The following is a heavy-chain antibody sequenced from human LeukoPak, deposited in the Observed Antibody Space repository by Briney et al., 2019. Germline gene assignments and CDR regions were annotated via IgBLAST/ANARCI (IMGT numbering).Heavy chain of an antibody. CDR1: GGSISSGGYY. J-gene: IGHJ3*02. D-gene: IGHD5-18*01. V-gene: IGHV4-31*03. Sequence: PSQTLSLTCTVSGGSISSGGYYWSWIRQHPGKGLEWIGYIYYSGSTYYNPSLKSRVTISVDTSKNQFSLKLSSVTAADTAVYYCVAPSAIQLIDIRGQGTMVTVSS. CDR2: IYYSGST. CDR3: VAPSAIQLIDI.